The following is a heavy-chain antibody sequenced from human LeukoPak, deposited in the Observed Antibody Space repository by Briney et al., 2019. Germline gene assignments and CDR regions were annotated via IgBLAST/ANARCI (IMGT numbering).Heavy chain of an antibody. Sequence: PSETQSLTCTVSGGSISSYYWSWIRQPPGKGLEWIGYIYYSGSTNYNPSLKSRVTISVDTSKNQFSLKLSSVTAADTAVYYCARAGYDFWSGPNFWYYYMDVWGKGTTVTVSS. CDR1: GGSISSYY. CDR2: IYYSGST. D-gene: IGHD3-3*01. V-gene: IGHV4-59*01. J-gene: IGHJ6*03. CDR3: ARAGYDFWSGPNFWYYYMDV.